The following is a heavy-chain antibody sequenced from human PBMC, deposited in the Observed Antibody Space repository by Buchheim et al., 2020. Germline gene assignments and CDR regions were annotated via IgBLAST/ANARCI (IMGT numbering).Heavy chain of an antibody. CDR2: ISGSGGST. CDR1: GFTFSSYA. D-gene: IGHD5-24*01. J-gene: IGHJ4*02. CDR3: AKDPSSRDGYNSITYPYYFDY. V-gene: IGHV3-23*01. Sequence: EVQLLESGGGLVQPGGSLRLSCAASGFTFSSYAMSWVRQAPGKGLEWVSAISGSGGSTYYADSVKGRFTISRDNSKNTLYLQMNSLRAEDTAVYYCAKDPSSRDGYNSITYPYYFDYWGQGTL.